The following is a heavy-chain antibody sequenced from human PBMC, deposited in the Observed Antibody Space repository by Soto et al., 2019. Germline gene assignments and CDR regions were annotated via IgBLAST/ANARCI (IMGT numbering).Heavy chain of an antibody. Sequence: ASVKVSCKVSGYTLTELSMHWVRQAPGKGLEWMGGFDPEDGETIYAQKFQGRVTMTEDTSTDTAYMELSSLRSEDTAVYYCATVNDNGIVGGTVAFDIWGQGTMVTVSS. V-gene: IGHV1-24*01. J-gene: IGHJ3*02. CDR2: FDPEDGET. D-gene: IGHD1-26*01. CDR3: ATVNDNGIVGGTVAFDI. CDR1: GYTLTELS.